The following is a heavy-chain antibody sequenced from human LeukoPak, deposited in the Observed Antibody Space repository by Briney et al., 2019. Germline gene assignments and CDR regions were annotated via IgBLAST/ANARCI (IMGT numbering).Heavy chain of an antibody. CDR1: GFTLSTYE. Sequence: PGGSLRLSCAASGFTLSTYEMNWVRQAPGKGLEWVSYISSSGSATYYADSVKGRFAISRDNSKNSLYLQMNSLRNDDTALYYCAKDTEGYTYGYYYYGMDVWGQGTTVTVSS. V-gene: IGHV3-48*03. D-gene: IGHD5-18*01. CDR2: ISSSGSAT. J-gene: IGHJ6*02. CDR3: AKDTEGYTYGYYYYGMDV.